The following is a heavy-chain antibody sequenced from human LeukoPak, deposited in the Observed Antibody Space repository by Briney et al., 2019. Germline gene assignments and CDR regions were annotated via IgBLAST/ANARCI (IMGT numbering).Heavy chain of an antibody. D-gene: IGHD3-10*01. CDR3: ARDRFWFGELENYFDY. V-gene: IGHV3-21*01. J-gene: IGHJ4*02. CDR1: GFTFSSYS. CDR2: ISSSSSYI. Sequence: GGSLRLSCAASGFTFSSYSMNWLRQAPGKGLEWVSSISSSSSYIYYADSVKGRFTISRDNAKNSLYLQMNSLRAEDTAVYYCARDRFWFGELENYFDYWGQGTLVTVSS.